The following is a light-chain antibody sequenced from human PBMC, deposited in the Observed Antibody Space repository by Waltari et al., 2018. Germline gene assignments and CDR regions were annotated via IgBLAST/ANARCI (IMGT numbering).Light chain of an antibody. CDR3: SSYTGSSTYV. CDR2: DVT. V-gene: IGLV2-14*03. J-gene: IGLJ1*01. CDR1: SSDVGGYHY. Sequence: QSVLTQPASVSGSPGQSITISCTGTSSDVGGYHYVSWYQHHPGKAPKLIIYDVTKRPSGVSNRFSGSKSGNTASLTISGLQAEDEADYYCSSYTGSSTYVFGPGTKVTVL.